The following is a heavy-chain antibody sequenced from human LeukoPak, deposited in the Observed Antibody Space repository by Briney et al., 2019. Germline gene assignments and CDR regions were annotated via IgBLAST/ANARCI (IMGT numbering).Heavy chain of an antibody. CDR2: ISSSGSTI. J-gene: IGHJ6*02. Sequence: GGSLRLSCAASGFSFGEYYIAWLRQAPGKGLESVSYISSSGSTIHYADSVKGRFTVSRDNPKNSVYLQMNSLRAEDTAVYYCARRGQLIIPYHGLDAWGQGTTVIVSS. D-gene: IGHD2-2*01. CDR3: ARRGQLIIPYHGLDA. CDR1: GFSFGEYY. V-gene: IGHV3-11*01.